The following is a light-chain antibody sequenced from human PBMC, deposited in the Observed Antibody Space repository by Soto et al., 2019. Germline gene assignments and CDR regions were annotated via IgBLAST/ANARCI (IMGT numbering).Light chain of an antibody. Sequence: DVQLTQSPSSLSASVGDRVTIACRASQTICTSLNWYQHRPGRAPKLLMYAVSSLQSGVPSRFSGSGSGTDFTLTISSLHPEDFATYYCQQTFVSPLTFGGGTNVDIK. V-gene: IGKV1-39*01. CDR2: AVS. CDR1: QTICTS. CDR3: QQTFVSPLT. J-gene: IGKJ4*01.